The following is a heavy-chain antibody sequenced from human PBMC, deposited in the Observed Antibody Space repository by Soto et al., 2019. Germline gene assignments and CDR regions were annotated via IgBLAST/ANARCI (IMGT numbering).Heavy chain of an antibody. V-gene: IGHV1-18*01. CDR2: ISAYNGNT. D-gene: IGHD3-3*01. CDR1: GYTFTSYG. J-gene: IGHJ6*03. CDR3: AKERIENRITIFGVVIRGSYMDV. Sequence: ASVKVSCKASGYTFTSYGISWVRQAPGQGLEWMGWISAYNGNTNYAQKLQGRVTMTTDTSTSTAYMELRSLRSDDTAVYYCAKERIENRITIFGVVIRGSYMDVWGKGTTVTVSS.